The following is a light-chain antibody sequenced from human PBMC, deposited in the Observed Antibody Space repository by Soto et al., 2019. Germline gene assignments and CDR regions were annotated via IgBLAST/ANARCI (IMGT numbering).Light chain of an antibody. Sequence: EIVLTQSPGTLSLSPGERATLSCRSSQSVSSSYLAWYRQKPGQAPRLLIYGASSRATGIPDRFSGSGSGTDFTLTISRLEPEDFAVYYCQHYGSSPLTFGGGTKVDI. V-gene: IGKV3-20*01. CDR3: QHYGSSPLT. CDR1: QSVSSSY. CDR2: GAS. J-gene: IGKJ4*01.